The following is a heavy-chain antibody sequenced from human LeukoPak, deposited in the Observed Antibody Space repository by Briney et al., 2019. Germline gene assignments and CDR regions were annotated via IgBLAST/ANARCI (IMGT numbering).Heavy chain of an antibody. CDR2: IKQDGSET. Sequence: GGSLRLSRAASGFTFSNYWMTWVRQAPGKGLEWVASIKQDGSETYYVDSVKGRFTISRDNTKNSLYLQMNSLRAEDTAVYYCARRLTGDDAFDIWGQGTLVTVSS. V-gene: IGHV3-7*05. CDR1: GFTFSNYW. D-gene: IGHD7-27*01. J-gene: IGHJ3*02. CDR3: ARRLTGDDAFDI.